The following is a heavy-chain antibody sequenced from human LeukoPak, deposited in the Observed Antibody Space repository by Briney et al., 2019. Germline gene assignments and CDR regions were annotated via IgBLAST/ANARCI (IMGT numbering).Heavy chain of an antibody. D-gene: IGHD5/OR15-5a*01. V-gene: IGHV1-69*06. Sequence: GSSVKVSCKASGGTFSSYAISWVRQAPGQGLEWMGGIIPIFGTANYAQKFQGRVTITADKSTSTAYMEPSSLRSEDTAVYYCARGFYEPRRYYYYGMDVWGKGTTVTVSS. CDR1: GGTFSSYA. CDR2: IIPIFGTA. J-gene: IGHJ6*04. CDR3: ARGFYEPRRYYYYGMDV.